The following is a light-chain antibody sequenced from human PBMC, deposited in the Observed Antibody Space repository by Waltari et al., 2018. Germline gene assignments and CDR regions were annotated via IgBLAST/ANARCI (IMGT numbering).Light chain of an antibody. CDR3: QAWDSSTGV. CDR1: NLGDQY. Sequence: SYELTQPPSVSVSPGQTASITCPGDNLGDQYVCWYQQKPGQSPELVIYQDSKRPSGIPERFSGSNSGNTATLTITGTQPMDEADYYCQAWDSSTGVFGTGTRVTVL. CDR2: QDS. J-gene: IGLJ1*01. V-gene: IGLV3-1*01.